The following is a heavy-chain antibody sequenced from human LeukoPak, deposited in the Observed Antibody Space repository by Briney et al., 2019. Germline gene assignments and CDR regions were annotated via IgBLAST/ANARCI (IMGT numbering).Heavy chain of an antibody. J-gene: IGHJ4*02. D-gene: IGHD3-10*01. CDR2: ISGSGGST. V-gene: IGHV3-23*01. CDR1: GFTFSSYA. Sequence: GGSLRLSCAASGFTFSSYAMSWVRQAPGKGLEWVSAISGSGGSTYYADSVKGRFTISRDNSKNTLYLQMNSLRAEDTAVYYCAKGGSGSYYTYPYFDYWGQGTLVTVSS. CDR3: AKGGSGSYYTYPYFDY.